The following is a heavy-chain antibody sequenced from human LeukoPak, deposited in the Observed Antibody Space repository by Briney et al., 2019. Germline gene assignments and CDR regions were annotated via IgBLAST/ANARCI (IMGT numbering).Heavy chain of an antibody. V-gene: IGHV3-15*07. CDR2: IKSKRDGETI. CDR3: TTKTGLYGDNSRRVDY. J-gene: IGHJ4*02. D-gene: IGHD4-17*01. Sequence: GGSLRLSCAASGFSFSRAWMSWVRRAPGKGLEWVGRIKSKRDGETIDYGAPVEGRFSISRDDSRDTLYLQMNSLKIDDTAVYYCTTKTGLYGDNSRRVDYWGQGALVTVSS. CDR1: GFSFSRAW.